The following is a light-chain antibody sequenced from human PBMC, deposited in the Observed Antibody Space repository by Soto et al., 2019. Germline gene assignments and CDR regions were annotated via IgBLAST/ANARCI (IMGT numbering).Light chain of an antibody. J-gene: IGKJ5*01. Sequence: DTKMTQSPSAMSASVGDRVTITCRASQGIGNYLAWFQQTPGKVHKRLIYTAYSLESGVQSRCSGSGSGTEFTLTISSLQPEDLATYYCLQHDSYPITFGQGTRLEIK. CDR2: TAY. CDR1: QGIGNY. CDR3: LQHDSYPIT. V-gene: IGKV1-17*03.